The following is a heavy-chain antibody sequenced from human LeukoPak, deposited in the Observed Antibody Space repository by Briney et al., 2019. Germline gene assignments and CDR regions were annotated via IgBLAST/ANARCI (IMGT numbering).Heavy chain of an antibody. Sequence: GGSLRLSCAVSGFTFSSGYMHWVRQPPGKGPVWVSRISSDGSNTIYADSVKGRFTISREDARNTLYVQMNSLRGADTAVYYCGRYTGGGVYWGQGTLVTVSS. CDR2: ISSDGSNT. D-gene: IGHD2-2*02. J-gene: IGHJ4*02. CDR1: GFTFSSGY. CDR3: GRYTGGGVY. V-gene: IGHV3-74*01.